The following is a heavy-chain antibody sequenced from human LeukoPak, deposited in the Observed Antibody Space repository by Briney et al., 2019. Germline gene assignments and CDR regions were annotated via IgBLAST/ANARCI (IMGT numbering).Heavy chain of an antibody. J-gene: IGHJ4*02. CDR1: GYTFTGYY. CDR3: ARDLIDSSGRKRGFDY. Sequence: ASVKVSCKASGYTFTGYYMHWVRQAPGQGLEWMGWINPNSGGTNYAQKFQGRVTMTRDTSISTAYMELSRLRSDDTAMYYCARDLIDSSGRKRGFDYWGQGTLVTVSS. D-gene: IGHD3-22*01. V-gene: IGHV1-2*02. CDR2: INPNSGGT.